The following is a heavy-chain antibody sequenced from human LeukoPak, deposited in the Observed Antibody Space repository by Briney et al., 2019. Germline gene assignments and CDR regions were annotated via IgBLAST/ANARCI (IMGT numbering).Heavy chain of an antibody. J-gene: IGHJ6*03. CDR1: GFTFSSYA. V-gene: IGHV3-30*01. D-gene: IGHD4-23*01. Sequence: GRSLRLSCEASGFTFSSYALHWVRQAPGKGPEWVAVISYDGLSKYFADSVKGRFTISRDNSKDTLYLQMNSLRAEDTAVYYCARPAGGNNYYYYYMDVWGKGTTVTVSS. CDR2: ISYDGLSK. CDR3: ARPAGGNNYYYYYMDV.